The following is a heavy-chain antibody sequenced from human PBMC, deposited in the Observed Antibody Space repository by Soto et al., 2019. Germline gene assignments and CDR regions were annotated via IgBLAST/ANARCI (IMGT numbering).Heavy chain of an antibody. D-gene: IGHD3-22*01. CDR3: ARTPYYYDSSGYYYRPLYYYYGMDV. CDR2: INHSGST. V-gene: IGHV4-34*01. J-gene: IGHJ6*02. Sequence: SETLSLTCAVYGGSFSGYYWSWIRQPPGKGLEWIGEINHSGSTNYNPSLKSRVTISVDTSKNQFSLKLSSVTAADTAVYYCARTPYYYDSSGYYYRPLYYYYGMDVWGQGTTVTVSS. CDR1: GGSFSGYY.